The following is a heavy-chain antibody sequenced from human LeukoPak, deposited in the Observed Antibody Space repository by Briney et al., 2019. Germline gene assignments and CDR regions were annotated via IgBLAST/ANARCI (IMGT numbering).Heavy chain of an antibody. J-gene: IGHJ4*02. CDR3: ARAGGCTSCTSWPY. CDR1: GGSISSSSYY. D-gene: IGHD2-2*01. V-gene: IGHV4-39*07. CDR2: IYYSGST. Sequence: PSETLSLTCTVSGGSISSSSYYWGWIRQPPGKELEWIGSIYYSGSTYYNPSLKSRVTISVDTSKNQFSLKLSSVTAADTAVYYCARAGGCTSCTSWPYWGQGTLVTVSS.